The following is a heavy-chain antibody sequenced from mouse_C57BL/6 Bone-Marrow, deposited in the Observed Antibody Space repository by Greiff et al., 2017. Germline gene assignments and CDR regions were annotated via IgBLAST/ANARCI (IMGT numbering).Heavy chain of an antibody. CDR2: IDPEDGET. V-gene: IGHV14-2*01. Sequence: VQLQQSGAELVKPGASVKLSCTASGFNIKDYYMHWVKQRTEQGLEWIGRIDPEDGETKYAAKFQGKATITADTSSNTAYLQLSSLTSEYTAVYYCARGYDDCSYWCAYWGQGTLVTVSA. CDR1: GFNIKDYY. D-gene: IGHD1-1*01. J-gene: IGHJ3*01. CDR3: ARGYDDCSYWCAY.